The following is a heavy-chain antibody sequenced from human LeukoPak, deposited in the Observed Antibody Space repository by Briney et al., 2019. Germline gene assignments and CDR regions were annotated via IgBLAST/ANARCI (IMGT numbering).Heavy chain of an antibody. CDR3: ARWVGATNAFDI. Sequence: ASVKVSCTASGYTFTGYYMHWVRQAPGQGLEWMGWINPNSGGTNYAQKFQGRVTMTRDTSISTVYMELSSLRSEDTAVYYCARWVGATNAFDIWGQGTMVTVSS. D-gene: IGHD1-26*01. CDR1: GYTFTGYY. J-gene: IGHJ3*02. V-gene: IGHV1-2*02. CDR2: INPNSGGT.